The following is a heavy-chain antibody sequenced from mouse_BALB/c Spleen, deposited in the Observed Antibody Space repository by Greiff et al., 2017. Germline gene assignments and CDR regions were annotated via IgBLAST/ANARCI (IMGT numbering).Heavy chain of an antibody. CDR2: INPSSGYT. J-gene: IGHJ4*01. V-gene: IGHV1-4*01. Sequence: VQLQQSGAELARPGASVKMSCKASGYTFTSYTMHWVKQRPGQGLEWIGYINPSSGYTNYNQKFKDKATLTADKSSSTAYMQLSSLTSEDSAVYYCANYYGSSYAPYAMDYWGQGTSVTVSS. D-gene: IGHD1-1*01. CDR3: ANYYGSSYAPYAMDY. CDR1: GYTFTSYT.